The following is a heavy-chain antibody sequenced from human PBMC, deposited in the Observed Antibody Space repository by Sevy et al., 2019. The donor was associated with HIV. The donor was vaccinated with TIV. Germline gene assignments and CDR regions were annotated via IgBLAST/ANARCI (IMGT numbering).Heavy chain of an antibody. CDR2: INHSGST. Sequence: SENLSLTCAGYGGSFSGYYWSWIRQPPGKGLEWIGEINHSGSTNYNPSLKSRVTISVDTSKNQFSLKLSSVTAADTAVYYCARHCTGTSCSHAFDIWGQGTMVIVSS. CDR3: ARHCTGTSCSHAFDI. D-gene: IGHD2-2*01. J-gene: IGHJ3*02. CDR1: GGSFSGYY. V-gene: IGHV4-34*01.